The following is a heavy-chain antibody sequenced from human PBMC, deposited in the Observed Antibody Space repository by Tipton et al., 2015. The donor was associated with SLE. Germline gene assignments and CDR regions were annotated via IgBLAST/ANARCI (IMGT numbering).Heavy chain of an antibody. Sequence: SLRLSCAASGFTFSNYVTHWVRQAPGKGLEWVAVIWFDGGIKYYADSVKGRFTISRDNSKNRLYLQMNSLRAEDTAVYYCAKDRDSPIFGVVTPTLYGMDVWGQGTSVTVSS. CDR2: IWFDGGIK. CDR1: GFTFSNYV. CDR3: AKDRDSPIFGVVTPTLYGMDV. V-gene: IGHV3-33*06. D-gene: IGHD3-3*01. J-gene: IGHJ6*02.